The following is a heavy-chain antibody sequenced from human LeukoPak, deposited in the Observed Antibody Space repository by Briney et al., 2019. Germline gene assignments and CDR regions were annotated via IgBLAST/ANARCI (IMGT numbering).Heavy chain of an antibody. CDR1: GFTFSSYG. V-gene: IGHV3-30*03. J-gene: IGHJ6*02. D-gene: IGHD1-26*01. Sequence: PGGSQRLSCAASGFTFSSYGMHWVRQAPGKGLEWVAVISYDGSNKYYADSVKGRFTISRDNSKNTLYLQMNSLRAEDTAVYYCAFHSGSYSYYYYYYGMDVWGQGTTVTVSS. CDR3: AFHSGSYSYYYYYYGMDV. CDR2: ISYDGSNK.